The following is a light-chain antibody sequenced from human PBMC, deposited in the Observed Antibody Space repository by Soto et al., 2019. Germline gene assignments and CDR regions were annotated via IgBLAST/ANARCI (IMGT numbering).Light chain of an antibody. J-gene: IGKJ1*01. V-gene: IGKV3-20*01. CDR2: DAS. Sequence: EIVLTQSPGTLSLSSGERATLSCRASQSVSSSSLAWYQQKPGQAPRLLIYDASNRATGIPDRFSGSGSGTDFTLTISRLEPEDFAVYYCQQYGRSPRTFGQGTKVEIK. CDR3: QQYGRSPRT. CDR1: QSVSSSS.